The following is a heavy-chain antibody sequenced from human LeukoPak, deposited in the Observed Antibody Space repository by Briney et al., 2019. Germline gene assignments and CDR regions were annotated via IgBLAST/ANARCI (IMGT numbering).Heavy chain of an antibody. CDR2: IKQDEREK. Sequence: GGSLRLSCTASGFTFSHYWMSWVRQAPGKGLQWVADIKQDEREKYYVDSVKGRFTISRDNAKNSMYLQMNSLRAEDTAVYYCARDRYCSDSSCPHFDYWGQGTLVTVSS. D-gene: IGHD2-15*01. J-gene: IGHJ4*02. V-gene: IGHV3-7*01. CDR3: ARDRYCSDSSCPHFDY. CDR1: GFTFSHYW.